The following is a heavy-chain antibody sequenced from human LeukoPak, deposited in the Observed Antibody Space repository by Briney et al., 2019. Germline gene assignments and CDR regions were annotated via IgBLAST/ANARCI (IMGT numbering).Heavy chain of an antibody. CDR3: TRDRYQLPELGSDY. D-gene: IGHD2-2*01. J-gene: IGHJ4*02. Sequence: TGGSLRLSCAASGFTFSSYSMNWVRQAPGKGLEWVGFIRSEAYGGTTEYAASVKGRFTISRDDSKSIAHLQMNSLKTEDTAMYYCTRDRYQLPELGSDYWGQGTLVTVSS. V-gene: IGHV3-49*04. CDR2: IRSEAYGGTT. CDR1: GFTFSSYS.